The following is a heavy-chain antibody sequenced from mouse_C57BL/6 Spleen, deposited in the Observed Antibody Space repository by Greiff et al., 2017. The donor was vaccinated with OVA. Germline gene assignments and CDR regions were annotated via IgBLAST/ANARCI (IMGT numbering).Heavy chain of an antibody. CDR2: ISYDGSN. Sequence: EVKLLESGPGLVKPSQSLSLTCSVTGYSITSGYYWNWIRQFPGNKLEWMGYISYDGSNNYNPSLKNRISITRDTSKNQFFLKLNSVTTEDTATYYCARGWDGWYFDVWGTGTTVTVSS. J-gene: IGHJ1*03. CDR3: ARGWDGWYFDV. CDR1: GYSITSGYY. D-gene: IGHD4-1*01. V-gene: IGHV3-6*01.